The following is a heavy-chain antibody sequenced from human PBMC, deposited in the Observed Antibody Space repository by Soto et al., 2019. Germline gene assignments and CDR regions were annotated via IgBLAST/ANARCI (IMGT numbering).Heavy chain of an antibody. Sequence: QVQLQESGPGLVKPSQTLSLTCTVSGGSISSGGYYWTWIRQHPGKGLEWIGYIYYSGSTYYNPSLKSRVTISVDTSKNQFSLKLSSVTAADTAVYYCARVCRGDCHYGMDVWGQGTTVTVSS. CDR3: ARVCRGDCHYGMDV. D-gene: IGHD2-21*02. CDR1: GGSISSGGYY. J-gene: IGHJ6*02. CDR2: IYYSGST. V-gene: IGHV4-31*03.